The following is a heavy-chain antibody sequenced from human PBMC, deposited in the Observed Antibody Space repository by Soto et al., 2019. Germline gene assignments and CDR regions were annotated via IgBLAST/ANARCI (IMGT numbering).Heavy chain of an antibody. CDR1: GFTFSSYA. V-gene: IGHV3-30-3*01. CDR2: ISYDGSNK. D-gene: IGHD3-22*01. Sequence: GGSLRLSCAASGFTFSSYAMHWVRQAPGKGLEWVAVISYDGSNKYYADSVKGRFTISRDNSKNTLYLQMNSLRAEDTAVYYCASCLSSAHPPGWYYYGMDVWGQGTTVTVSS. CDR3: ASCLSSAHPPGWYYYGMDV. J-gene: IGHJ6*02.